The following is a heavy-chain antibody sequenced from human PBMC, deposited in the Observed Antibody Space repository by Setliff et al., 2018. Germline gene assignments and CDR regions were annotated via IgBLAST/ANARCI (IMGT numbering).Heavy chain of an antibody. CDR2: IHPNTGST. CDR1: GYTFTAYY. D-gene: IGHD3-16*02. CDR3: AKQGYSDSLYAFDV. V-gene: IGHV1-2*06. J-gene: IGHJ3*01. Sequence: ASVKVYCKTSGYTFTAYYIYWVRQAPGHGLELMGRIHPNTGSTNYLQDFQGRVTITRDTSIYTVYMELTGLTSGDTAVYYCAKQGYSDSLYAFDVWGQGTVVTVSS.